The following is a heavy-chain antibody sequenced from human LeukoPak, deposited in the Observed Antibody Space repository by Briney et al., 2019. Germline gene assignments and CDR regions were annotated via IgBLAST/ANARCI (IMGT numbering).Heavy chain of an antibody. D-gene: IGHD3-9*01. V-gene: IGHV4-4*02. CDR3: ARRDILTATLDY. CDR1: GASISDGGW. J-gene: IGHJ4*02. Sequence: PSGTLSLTCAVSGASISDGGWWTWVRQPPGKGLEWIGEIYHTGSTNYNPSLKSRVTISVDTSKNQFSLKLSSVTAADTAVYYCARRDILTATLDYWGQGTLVTVSS. CDR2: IYHTGST.